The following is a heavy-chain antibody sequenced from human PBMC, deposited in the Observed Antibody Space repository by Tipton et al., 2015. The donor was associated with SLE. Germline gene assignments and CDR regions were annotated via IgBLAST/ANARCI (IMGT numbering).Heavy chain of an antibody. CDR3: AKDIVATTPIYGMDV. V-gene: IGHV3-7*01. CDR1: SFTFSSYW. Sequence: GSLRLSCPASSFTFSSYWMHWVRQVPGKGLVWVADINQNGDETRYVDSVRGRFTVSRDNAGKSLYLEMNSLRAEDTAVYYCAKDIVATTPIYGMDVWGQGTTVTVSS. D-gene: IGHD5-12*01. J-gene: IGHJ6*02. CDR2: INQNGDET.